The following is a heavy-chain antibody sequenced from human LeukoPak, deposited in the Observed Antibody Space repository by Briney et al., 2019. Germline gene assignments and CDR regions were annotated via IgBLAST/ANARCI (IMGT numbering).Heavy chain of an antibody. J-gene: IGHJ4*02. CDR3: AREPVAKYYCDY. Sequence: GASVKVSCKVSGYTLTELSMHWVRQAPGQGLEWMGIINPNNGDTGYAQKFQGRVTMTRDTSTSTVHMELSSLRSEDTAVYYCAREPVAKYYCDYWGQGTLVTVSS. CDR1: GYTLTELS. D-gene: IGHD5-12*01. V-gene: IGHV1-46*01. CDR2: INPNNGDT.